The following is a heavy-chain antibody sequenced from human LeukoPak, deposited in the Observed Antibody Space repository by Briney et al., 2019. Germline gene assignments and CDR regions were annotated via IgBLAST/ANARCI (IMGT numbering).Heavy chain of an antibody. D-gene: IGHD1-26*01. CDR3: ARVGSIVGARWWFDP. CDR1: GYTFTGYY. V-gene: IGHV1-2*02. J-gene: IGHJ5*02. CDR2: INPNSGGT. Sequence: ASVKVSCKASGYTFTGYYMHWVRQAPGQGLEWMGWINPNSGGTNYAQKFQGRVTMTRDTSISTAYMELSRLRSDDTAVYYCARVGSIVGARWWFDPWGQGTLVTVSS.